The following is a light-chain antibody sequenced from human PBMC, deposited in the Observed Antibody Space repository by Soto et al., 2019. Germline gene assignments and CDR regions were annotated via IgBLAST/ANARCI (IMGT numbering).Light chain of an antibody. V-gene: IGLV2-14*01. Sequence: QSVLTQPASVSGSPGQSLTISCTGTSSDVGGYNYVSWYQQHPGKAPKLMIYDASNPPSGVSNRFSGSKSGNTASLTISGLQAEDEDDYYCSSYTSSSTLKVFGGGTKVTVL. CDR3: SSYTSSSTLKV. CDR2: DAS. CDR1: SSDVGGYNY. J-gene: IGLJ2*01.